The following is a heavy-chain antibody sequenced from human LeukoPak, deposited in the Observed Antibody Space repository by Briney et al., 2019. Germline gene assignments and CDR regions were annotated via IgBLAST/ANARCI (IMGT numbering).Heavy chain of an antibody. V-gene: IGHV3-7*03. Sequence: GGSLRLSCAASGFSFSSYWMSWVRQAPGKGLEWVANIKQDGSGKYYVDSVKGRFTISRDNAKNSLYLQMDSLRAEDTAVYYCARVLHFWYFDYWGQGTLVTVSS. J-gene: IGHJ4*02. CDR3: ARVLHFWYFDY. CDR2: IKQDGSGK. CDR1: GFSFSSYW. D-gene: IGHD3-16*01.